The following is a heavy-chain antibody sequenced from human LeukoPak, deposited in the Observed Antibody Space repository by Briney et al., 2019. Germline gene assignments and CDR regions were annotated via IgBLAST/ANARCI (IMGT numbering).Heavy chain of an antibody. CDR3: AKDRAYYSDSSGYYLVRAYDY. Sequence: GGSLRLSCVVSGFGFSDSYMTWIRQTPGKGLEWLAYISGSGSDMYYADSVKGRFTISRDNSKNTLCLQMNSLRAEDTAVYYCAKDRAYYSDSSGYYLVRAYDYWGQGTLVTVSS. CDR1: GFGFSDSY. V-gene: IGHV3-11*01. CDR2: ISGSGSDM. D-gene: IGHD3-22*01. J-gene: IGHJ4*02.